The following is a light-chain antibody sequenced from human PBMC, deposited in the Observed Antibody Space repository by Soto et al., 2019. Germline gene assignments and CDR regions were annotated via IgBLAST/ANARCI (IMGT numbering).Light chain of an antibody. J-gene: IGLJ1*01. CDR2: EVN. V-gene: IGLV2-14*01. Sequence: QSALTQPASVSGSPGQSITISCTGTSSDVGAFGYVSWYQQHPGNAPKVMIYEVNVRPSGVSARFSGSKSVNTASLTISGLQAEDEADYYCASYTDISTYVFGTGTKVTVL. CDR1: SSDVGAFGY. CDR3: ASYTDISTYV.